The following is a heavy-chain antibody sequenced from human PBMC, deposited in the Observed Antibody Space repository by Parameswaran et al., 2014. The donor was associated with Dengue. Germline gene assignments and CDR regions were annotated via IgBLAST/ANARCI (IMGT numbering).Heavy chain of an antibody. Sequence: PAPGKGLEWVSGISWNSGSIGYADSVKGRFTISRDNAKNSLYLQMNSLRAEDTALYYCAKDHPTFGSYFRYFDLWGRGTLVTVSS. CDR2: ISWNSGSI. CDR3: AKDHPTFGSYFRYFDL. J-gene: IGHJ2*01. D-gene: IGHD1-26*01. V-gene: IGHV3-9*01.